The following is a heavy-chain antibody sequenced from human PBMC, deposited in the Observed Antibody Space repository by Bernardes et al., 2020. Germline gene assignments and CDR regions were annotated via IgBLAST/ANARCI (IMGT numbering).Heavy chain of an antibody. CDR3: AKDQARISVFGVANICDD. J-gene: IGHJ4*02. V-gene: IGHV1-2*06. D-gene: IGHD3-3*01. CDR1: EYTFTAYY. CDR2: INPNSGVT. Sequence: ASVKVSCRASEYTFTAYYIHWVRQAPGQGPEWMGRINPNSGVTEYAQKFQGRVTMTRVTSLNTAYMDLRRLRPDDTAVYYCAKDQARISVFGVANICDDWGQGTLVSVSP.